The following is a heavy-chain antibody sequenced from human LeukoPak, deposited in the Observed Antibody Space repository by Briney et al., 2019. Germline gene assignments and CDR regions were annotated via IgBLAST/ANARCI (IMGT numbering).Heavy chain of an antibody. D-gene: IGHD3-22*01. Sequence: GASVKVSCKASGYTFTSYYMHWVRQAPGQGLEWMGIINPSGGSTSYAQKFQGRVTMTRDMSTSTVYMELSSLRSEDTAVYYCARVGAYYYDSSGYYMSGWFDPWGQGTLVTVSS. J-gene: IGHJ5*02. CDR2: INPSGGST. V-gene: IGHV1-46*01. CDR3: ARVGAYYYDSSGYYMSGWFDP. CDR1: GYTFTSYY.